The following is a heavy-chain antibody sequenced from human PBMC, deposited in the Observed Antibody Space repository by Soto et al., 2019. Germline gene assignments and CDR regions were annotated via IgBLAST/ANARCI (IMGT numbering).Heavy chain of an antibody. CDR2: IIPIFGTA. CDR1: GGTFSSYA. V-gene: IGHV1-69*13. CDR3: ATSIAVAGTVYYGMDV. Sequence: SVKVSCKASGGTFSSYAISWVRQAPGQGLEWMGGIIPIFGTANYAQKFQGRVTITADESTSTAYMELSSLRSEDTAVYYCATSIAVAGTVYYGMDVWGQGTTVTVSS. D-gene: IGHD6-19*01. J-gene: IGHJ6*02.